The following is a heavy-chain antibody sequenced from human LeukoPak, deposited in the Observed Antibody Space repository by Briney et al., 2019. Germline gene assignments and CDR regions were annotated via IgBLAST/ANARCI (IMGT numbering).Heavy chain of an antibody. CDR3: AREASFLYFDY. CDR2: IYYSGST. J-gene: IGHJ4*02. CDR1: GGSISSYY. D-gene: IGHD2/OR15-2a*01. Sequence: SETLSLTCTVSGGSISSYYWSWIRQPPGKGLEWIGYIYYSGSTNYNPSLKSRVTISVDTSKNQFSLRLSSVTAADTAVYYCAREASFLYFDYWGQGTLVTVSS. V-gene: IGHV4-59*01.